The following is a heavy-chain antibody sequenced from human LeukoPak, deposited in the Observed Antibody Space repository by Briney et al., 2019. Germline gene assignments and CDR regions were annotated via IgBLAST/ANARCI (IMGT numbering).Heavy chain of an antibody. J-gene: IGHJ4*02. CDR1: GYRFTSYW. CDR2: IYPGDSDT. Sequence: GESLKISCQVSGYRFTSYWIGWVRQMPGKGLEWMGFIYPGDSDTRYNPSFQGQVTISADKSTNTAYLQWSSLKASDTAMYYCSGHQGGGTALTDYWGQGTPVTVSS. CDR3: SGHQGGGTALTDY. V-gene: IGHV5-51*01. D-gene: IGHD1-1*01.